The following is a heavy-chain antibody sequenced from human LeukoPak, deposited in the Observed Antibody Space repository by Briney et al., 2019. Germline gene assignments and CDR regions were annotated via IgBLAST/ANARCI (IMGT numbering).Heavy chain of an antibody. CDR1: GYTFTGYY. Sequence: VASVKVSCKASGYTFTGYYMHWVREAPGQGLEWMGWINTYNGNTKYAQRLQGRVTMTTDTSTTTAYMDLRSLRSDDTAVFYCARNAPWNYYDAFDIWGQGTMVFVSS. CDR2: INTYNGNT. V-gene: IGHV1-18*04. CDR3: ARNAPWNYYDAFDI. D-gene: IGHD1-7*01. J-gene: IGHJ3*02.